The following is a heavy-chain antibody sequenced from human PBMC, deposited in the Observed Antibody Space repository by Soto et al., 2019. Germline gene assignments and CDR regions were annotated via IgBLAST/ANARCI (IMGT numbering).Heavy chain of an antibody. CDR2: ISAYNGNT. V-gene: IGHV1-18*01. Sequence: GASVKVSCKASGYTFTSYGISWVRQAPGQGLEWMGWISAYNGNTNYAQKLQGRVTMTTDTSTSTAYMELRSLRSDDTAVYYCAREGRDIVVVVAATSAAFDYWGQGTLLTVSS. D-gene: IGHD2-15*01. CDR1: GYTFTSYG. CDR3: AREGRDIVVVVAATSAAFDY. J-gene: IGHJ4*02.